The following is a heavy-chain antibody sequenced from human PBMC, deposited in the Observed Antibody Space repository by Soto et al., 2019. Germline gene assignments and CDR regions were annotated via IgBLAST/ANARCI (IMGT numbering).Heavy chain of an antibody. CDR3: ARDLKFGQADY. V-gene: IGHV4-4*07. CDR2: IYTSGST. D-gene: IGHD3-10*01. CDR1: GGSISSYY. Sequence: SETLSLTCTVSGGSISSYYWSWIRQPSGKGLECIGRIYTSGSTNYNTSLKSRVTMSVDTSKNQFSLKLSSVTAADTAVYYCARDLKFGQADYWGQGSQVTVSS. J-gene: IGHJ4*02.